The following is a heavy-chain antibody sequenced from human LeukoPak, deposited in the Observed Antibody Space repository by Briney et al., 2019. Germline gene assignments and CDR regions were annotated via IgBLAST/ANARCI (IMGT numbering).Heavy chain of an antibody. V-gene: IGHV3-30*18. CDR1: GFTFSSYG. CDR3: AKDDVAAADAFDI. J-gene: IGHJ3*02. CDR2: ISYDGSNK. D-gene: IGHD6-13*01. Sequence: GRSLRLSCAASGFTFSSYGMHWVRQAPGKGLEWVAVISYDGSNKYYADSVKGQFTISRDNSKNTLYLQMNSLRAEDTAVYYCAKDDVAAADAFDIWGQGTMVTVSS.